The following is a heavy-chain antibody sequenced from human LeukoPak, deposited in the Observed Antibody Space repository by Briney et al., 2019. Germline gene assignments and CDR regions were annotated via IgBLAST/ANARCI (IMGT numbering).Heavy chain of an antibody. D-gene: IGHD7-27*01. V-gene: IGHV4-34*01. Sequence: SETLSLTCAVYGGSFSGYYWSWIRQPPGKGLEWIGEINHSGSTNYNPSLKSRVTISVDTSKNQFSLKLSSVTAADTAVYYCARDALGMRYFDYWGQGTLVTVSS. CDR1: GGSFSGYY. CDR2: INHSGST. J-gene: IGHJ4*02. CDR3: ARDALGMRYFDY.